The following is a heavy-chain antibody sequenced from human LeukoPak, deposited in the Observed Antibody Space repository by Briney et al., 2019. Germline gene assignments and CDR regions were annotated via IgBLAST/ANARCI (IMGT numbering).Heavy chain of an antibody. D-gene: IGHD2-2*01. Sequence: GASVKVSCKASGYTFTAYYMHWVRQAPGQGLEWMGWIKPNSGGTNYAQKFQGRVTMTRDTSISTAYMELSRLRSDDTAVYYCARDRVVVPAAFDYWGQGTLVTVSS. CDR2: IKPNSGGT. J-gene: IGHJ4*02. CDR1: GYTFTAYY. V-gene: IGHV1-2*02. CDR3: ARDRVVVPAAFDY.